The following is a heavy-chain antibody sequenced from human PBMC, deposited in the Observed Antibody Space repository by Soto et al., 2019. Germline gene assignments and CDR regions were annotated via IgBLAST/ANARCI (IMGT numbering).Heavy chain of an antibody. Sequence: SVKVSCKASGGTFSSYAISWVRQAPGRGLEWMGGIIPIFGTANYAQKFQGRVTITADESTSTAYMELSSLRSEDTAVYYCARDRPPYDFWSGPYYYYGMVVWGQGTTVTVSS. CDR2: IIPIFGTA. CDR1: GGTFSSYA. J-gene: IGHJ6*02. CDR3: ARDRPPYDFWSGPYYYYGMVV. V-gene: IGHV1-69*13. D-gene: IGHD3-3*01.